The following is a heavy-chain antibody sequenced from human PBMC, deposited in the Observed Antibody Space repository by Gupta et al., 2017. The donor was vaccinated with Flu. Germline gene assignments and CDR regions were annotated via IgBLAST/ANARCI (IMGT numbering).Heavy chain of an antibody. J-gene: IGHJ6*02. Sequence: QGQVVESGGGVAQRGRSLTPSCAASGFIFRNSAIHWFRQAPGKGLEWVAVISYDGSNKDYGDSLKGRCTISRDNFRTTVSLEINSLTAEDTAVYYCAVERHPGVRVSHDMDVWGQGTTVTVS. CDR1: GFIFRNSA. CDR3: AVERHPGVRVSHDMDV. D-gene: IGHD1-1*01. V-gene: IGHV3-30*03. CDR2: ISYDGSNK.